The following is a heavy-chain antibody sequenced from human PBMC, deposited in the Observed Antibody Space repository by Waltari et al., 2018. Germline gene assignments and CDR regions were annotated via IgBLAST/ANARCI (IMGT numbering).Heavy chain of an antibody. CDR1: GFTFGDSA. J-gene: IGHJ4*02. V-gene: IGHV3-49*04. CDR3: TRYSSGELDY. Sequence: EVQLVESGGGLVQPGRSLRLSCSASGFTFGDSAMSWVRQAPGKGLEWVGFIRSKAYGGTTEYAASVKGRFTFSRDDSKSIAYLQMNSLKTEDTAVYYCTRYSSGELDYWGQGTLVTVSS. CDR2: IRSKAYGGTT. D-gene: IGHD6-19*01.